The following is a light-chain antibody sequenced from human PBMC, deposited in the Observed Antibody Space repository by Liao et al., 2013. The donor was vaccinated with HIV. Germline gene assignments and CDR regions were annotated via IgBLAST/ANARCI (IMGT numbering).Light chain of an antibody. Sequence: SYELTQPPSVSVSPGQTASITCSGDKLGDKYACWYQQKPGQSPVLVIYQDSKRPSGIPERFSGSISGNTATLTISGTQSMDEADYYCQAWDSSTPHYVFGTGTKVTVL. CDR3: QAWDSSTPHYV. J-gene: IGLJ1*01. CDR2: QDS. CDR1: KLGDKY. V-gene: IGLV3-1*01.